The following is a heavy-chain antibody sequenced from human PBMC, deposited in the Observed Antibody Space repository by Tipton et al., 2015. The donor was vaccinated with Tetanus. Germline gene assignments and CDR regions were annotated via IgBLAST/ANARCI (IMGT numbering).Heavy chain of an antibody. CDR1: GGSISSYY. CDR3: ARRDYSDSSVDN. J-gene: IGHJ4*02. CDR2: IYYRGST. D-gene: IGHD3-22*01. Sequence: TLSLTCTVSGGSISSYYWSWIRQPPGKGLEWIGYIYYRGSTNYNPSLKSRVTMSVDTSKNQFSLNLSSVTAADTAVYYCARRDYSDSSVDNWGQGTLVTVSS. V-gene: IGHV4-59*01.